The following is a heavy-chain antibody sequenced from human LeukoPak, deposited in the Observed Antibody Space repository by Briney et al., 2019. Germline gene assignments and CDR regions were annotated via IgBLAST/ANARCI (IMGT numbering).Heavy chain of an antibody. CDR3: ARTRYNSGGGDY. CDR1: GFTFSSYA. Sequence: GGSLRLSCAASGFTFSSYAMSWVRQAPGKGLEWVAVLWYDGTNKYYADSVEGRFTISRDNSKNTLYLQMNSLRAEDTAVYYCARTRYNSGGGDYWGQGTRVTVSP. CDR2: LWYDGTNK. J-gene: IGHJ4*02. D-gene: IGHD6-19*01. V-gene: IGHV3-33*08.